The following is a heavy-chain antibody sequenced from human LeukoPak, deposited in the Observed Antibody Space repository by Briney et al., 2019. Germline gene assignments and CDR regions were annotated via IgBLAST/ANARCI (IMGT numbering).Heavy chain of an antibody. CDR1: GASIRSYY. CDR3: ARDGGRFYNWFDP. V-gene: IGHV4-59*01. J-gene: IGHJ5*02. CDR2: VFHTGST. D-gene: IGHD6-25*01. Sequence: PSETLSLTCSVSGASIRSYYWSWLRQSPGKGPEWIGYVFHTGSTNYSPSLKSRVTISIDTSKSQFSLNLTSVTAADTAVYYCARDGGRFYNWFDPWGSGTLVTVSS.